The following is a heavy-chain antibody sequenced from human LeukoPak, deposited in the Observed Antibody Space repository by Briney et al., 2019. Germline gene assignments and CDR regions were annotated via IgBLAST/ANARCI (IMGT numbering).Heavy chain of an antibody. D-gene: IGHD4-11*01. J-gene: IGHJ5*02. V-gene: IGHV3-74*01. CDR3: ARTVYSNYAWFDP. Sequence: PGGSLRLSCAASGFTFITYWMHWVRQAPGKGLVWVSRINSDGTSTTYADSVKGRFTISRDNAKNSLYLQMNSLRAEDTALYYCARTVYSNYAWFDPWGQGTLVTVSS. CDR1: GFTFITYW. CDR2: INSDGTST.